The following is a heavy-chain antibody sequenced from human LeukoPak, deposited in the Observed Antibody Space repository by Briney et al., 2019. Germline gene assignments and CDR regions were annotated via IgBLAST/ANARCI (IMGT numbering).Heavy chain of an antibody. CDR2: INAGNGNT. D-gene: IGHD2-2*01. Sequence: ASVKVSCKASGYTFTGYAMHWVRQAPGQRLEWMGWINAGNGNTKYSQKFQGRVTITRDTSASTAYMELSSLRSEDTAVYYCARGGEGIVVVPAAMEGDMYYYGMDVWGKGTTVTVSS. V-gene: IGHV1-3*01. J-gene: IGHJ6*04. CDR3: ARGGEGIVVVPAAMEGDMYYYGMDV. CDR1: GYTFTGYA.